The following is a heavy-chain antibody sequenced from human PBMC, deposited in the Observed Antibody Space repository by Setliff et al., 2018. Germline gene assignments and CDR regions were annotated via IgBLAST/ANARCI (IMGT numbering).Heavy chain of an antibody. Sequence: SETLSLTCTVSGGSISTYYWTWIRQPPGKALEWIGYIYYSGTTNYSPSLKSRVTISIDMSKNQFSLKLNSVTAADTAIYYCARHRAVAGAYYFDFWGQGTLVTVSS. CDR2: IYYSGTT. J-gene: IGHJ4*02. V-gene: IGHV4-59*01. CDR1: GGSISTYY. D-gene: IGHD6-19*01. CDR3: ARHRAVAGAYYFDF.